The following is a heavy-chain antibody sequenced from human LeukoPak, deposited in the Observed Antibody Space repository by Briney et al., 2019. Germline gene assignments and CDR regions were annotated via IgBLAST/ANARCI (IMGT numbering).Heavy chain of an antibody. V-gene: IGHV3-74*01. CDR3: ARDLGYSSGPNY. CDR2: INSDGSTT. D-gene: IGHD6-19*01. J-gene: IGHJ4*02. CDR1: GFTFSSYW. Sequence: GGSLRLSCAASGFTFSSYWMHWVRQVPGKGLVWVSRINSDGSTTSYADSVKGRFTISRDNAKNTLYLQMNSLRAEDTAVYYCARDLGYSSGPNYWGQGTRVTVSS.